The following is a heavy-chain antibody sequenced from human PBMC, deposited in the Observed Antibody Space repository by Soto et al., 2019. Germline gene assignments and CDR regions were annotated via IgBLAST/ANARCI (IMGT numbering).Heavy chain of an antibody. V-gene: IGHV1-8*01. J-gene: IGHJ4*02. CDR3: ERTLYGDNVDY. Sequence: QVQLVQSGAEVKKPGASVKVSCKASGYTFTSYDINWVRQATGQGLEWMGWMNHNSVNTGYAQKFQGRFTMTRNTSISTASMELSSLRSEDTAVYYCERTLYGDNVDYWGQGPLVTVSS. D-gene: IGHD4-17*01. CDR2: MNHNSVNT. CDR1: GYTFTSYD.